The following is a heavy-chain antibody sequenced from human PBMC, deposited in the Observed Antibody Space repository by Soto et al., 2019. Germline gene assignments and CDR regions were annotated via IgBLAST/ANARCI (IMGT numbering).Heavy chain of an antibody. D-gene: IGHD6-13*01. CDR2: IIPYYNTL. V-gene: IGHV1-69*01. CDR1: EGTFNSYA. CDR3: ASGASGWYPYFFDS. Sequence: QAQVVQSGAEVRKPGSSVKLSCKASEGTFNSYAIAWVRQAPGQGLEWMGGIIPYYNTLNYAQKFQDRVTVTADDSTNTVYMELSSLRSDDTAVYFCASGASGWYPYFFDSWAQGTLVTVSS. J-gene: IGHJ4*02.